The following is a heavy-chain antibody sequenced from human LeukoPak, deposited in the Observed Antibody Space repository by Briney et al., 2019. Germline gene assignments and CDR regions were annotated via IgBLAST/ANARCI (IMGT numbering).Heavy chain of an antibody. CDR3: ARVSLAVAGTSLGPFDY. Sequence: SVKVSCKASGGTFSSYAISWVRQAPGQGLEWMGGIIPIFGTANYAQKSQGRVTITTDESTSTAYMELSSLRSEDTAVYYCARVSLAVAGTSLGPFDYWGQGTLVTVSS. D-gene: IGHD6-19*01. CDR2: IIPIFGTA. CDR1: GGTFSSYA. V-gene: IGHV1-69*05. J-gene: IGHJ4*02.